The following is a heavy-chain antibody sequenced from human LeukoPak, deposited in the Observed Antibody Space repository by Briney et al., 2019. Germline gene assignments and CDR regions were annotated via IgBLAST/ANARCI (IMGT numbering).Heavy chain of an antibody. CDR3: AKVRGITIFGVVFDY. CDR2: ISDSAGTT. J-gene: IGHJ4*02. CDR1: GFTFSGYA. Sequence: GGSLRLSCAASGFTFSGYAMSWVRQAPGKGLQWVSTISDSAGTTYYADSVKGRFTISRDNSKNTLYLQMNSLRAEDTAVYYCAKVRGITIFGVVFDYWGQGTLVTVSA. D-gene: IGHD3-3*01. V-gene: IGHV3-23*01.